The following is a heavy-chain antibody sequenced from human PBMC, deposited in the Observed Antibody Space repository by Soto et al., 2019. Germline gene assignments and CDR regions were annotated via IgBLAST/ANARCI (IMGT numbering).Heavy chain of an antibody. J-gene: IGHJ5*02. CDR2: ISSSSSYI. D-gene: IGHD3-22*01. V-gene: IGHV3-21*01. CDR3: ARVGDGNYYDSSGYYYQPSWFDP. Sequence: SLRLSFAASGFTFSSYSMNWVRQAPGKGLEWVSSISSSSSYIYYADSVKGRFTISRDNAKNSLYLQMNSLRAEDTAVYYCARVGDGNYYDSSGYYYQPSWFDPWGQGTLFTVSS. CDR1: GFTFSSYS.